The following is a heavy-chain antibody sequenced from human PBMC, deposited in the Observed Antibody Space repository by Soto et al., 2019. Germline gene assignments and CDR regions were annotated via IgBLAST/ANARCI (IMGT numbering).Heavy chain of an antibody. Sequence: QVQLQQWGAGLLKPSETLSLTCAVYGGSFSGYYWSWIRQPPGKGLEWIGEINHSGSTNYNPSLKSRVTISVDTSKNRFYLKLSSVTDADTAVYYCARVSQRSGYSDYWGQGTLVTVSS. V-gene: IGHV4-34*01. J-gene: IGHJ4*02. CDR3: ARVSQRSGYSDY. CDR2: INHSGST. D-gene: IGHD3-3*01. CDR1: GGSFSGYY.